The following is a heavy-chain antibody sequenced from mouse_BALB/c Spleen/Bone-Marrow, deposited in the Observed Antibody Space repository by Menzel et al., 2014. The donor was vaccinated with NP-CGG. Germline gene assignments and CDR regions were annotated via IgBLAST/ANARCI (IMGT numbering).Heavy chain of an antibody. CDR1: GYTFTSYW. J-gene: IGHJ2*01. D-gene: IGHD1-1*01. Sequence: VKLVESGAELVKPGASVKLSCKASGYTFTSYWMHWVKRRPGQGLEWIGEINPSNGRTNYNEKFKSKATLTVDKSSSTAYMQLSSLTSEDSAVYYCARRATTVVATDYWGQGTTLTVSS. CDR3: ARRATTVVATDY. V-gene: IGHV1S81*02. CDR2: INPSNGRT.